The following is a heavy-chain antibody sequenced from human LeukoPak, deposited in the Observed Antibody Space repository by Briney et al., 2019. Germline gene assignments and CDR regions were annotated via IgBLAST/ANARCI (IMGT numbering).Heavy chain of an antibody. V-gene: IGHV4-59*11. CDR1: GGSISSHY. D-gene: IGHD3-22*01. J-gene: IGHJ5*02. Sequence: SSETLSLTCTVSGGSISSHYWSWIRQPPGKGLEWIGYIYYSGSSKYNPSLKSRVTISVDTSKNQFSLKLSSVTAADTAVSYCARLYDSSGYTNWLDPWGQGTLVTVSS. CDR2: IYYSGSS. CDR3: ARLYDSSGYTNWLDP.